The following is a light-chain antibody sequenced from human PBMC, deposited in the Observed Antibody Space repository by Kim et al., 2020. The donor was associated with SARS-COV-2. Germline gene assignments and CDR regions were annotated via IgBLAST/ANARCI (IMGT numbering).Light chain of an antibody. CDR2: GAS. CDR1: QDIRND. V-gene: IGKV1-17*01. CDR3: LQHNTYPIT. Sequence: ASVGDIVTITGRESQDIRNDLGWYQQNPGRAPKRLINGASSLQSGVPKRFSGSGSGTEFTLTISSLQPEDFATYCCLQHNTYPITLGQGTRLEIK. J-gene: IGKJ5*01.